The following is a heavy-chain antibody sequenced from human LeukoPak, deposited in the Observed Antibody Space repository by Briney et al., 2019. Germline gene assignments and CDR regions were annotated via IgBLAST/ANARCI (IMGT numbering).Heavy chain of an antibody. J-gene: IGHJ4*02. Sequence: ASVKVSCKASGYTFTSYAMHWVRQAPGQRLEWMGWMNAGNGNTKYSQKFQGRVTIIRDTSASTVYMELSSLRSEDTAVYYCARDTPYCGGDCYLDYWGQGTLVTVSS. CDR1: GYTFTSYA. D-gene: IGHD2-21*02. CDR2: MNAGNGNT. V-gene: IGHV1-3*01. CDR3: ARDTPYCGGDCYLDY.